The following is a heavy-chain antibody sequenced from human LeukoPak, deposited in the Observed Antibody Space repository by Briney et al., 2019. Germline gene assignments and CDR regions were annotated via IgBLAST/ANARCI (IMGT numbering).Heavy chain of an antibody. CDR2: INHSGST. D-gene: IGHD6-6*01. Sequence: SETLSLTCAVYGGSFSGYYWSWIRQPPGKGLEWIGEINHSGSTNYNPSLKSRVTISVGTSKNQFSLKLSSVTAADTAVYYCARRYSSSSLWAYWGQGTLVTVSS. J-gene: IGHJ4*02. V-gene: IGHV4-34*01. CDR3: ARRYSSSSLWAY. CDR1: GGSFSGYY.